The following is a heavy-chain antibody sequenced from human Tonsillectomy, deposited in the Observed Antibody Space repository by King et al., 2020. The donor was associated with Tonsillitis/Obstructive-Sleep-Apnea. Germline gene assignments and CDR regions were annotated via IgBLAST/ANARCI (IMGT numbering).Heavy chain of an antibody. CDR1: GGSFSSSSYY. V-gene: IGHV4-39*01. J-gene: IGHJ3*02. CDR3: ARHRALSDAFDI. CDR2: IYYSGST. Sequence: QLQESGPGLVKPSETLSLTCTVSGGSFSSSSYYWGWIRQPPGKGLEWIGSIYYSGSTYYNPSLKSRVTISVDTSKNQFSLKLTSVTAADTAVYYCARHRALSDAFDIWGQGTMFTVSS.